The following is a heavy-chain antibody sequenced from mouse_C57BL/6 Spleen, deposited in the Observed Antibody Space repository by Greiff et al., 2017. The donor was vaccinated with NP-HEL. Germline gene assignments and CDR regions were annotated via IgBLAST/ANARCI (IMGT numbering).Heavy chain of an antibody. D-gene: IGHD4-1*01. J-gene: IGHJ2*01. CDR2: ISDGGSYT. CDR3: ARDQVTGASHFDY. Sequence: EVHLVESGGGLVKPGGSLKLSCAASGFTFSSYAMSWVRQTPEKRLEWVATISDGGSYTYYPDNVKGRFTISRDNAKNNLYLQMSHLKSEDTAMYYCARDQVTGASHFDYWGQGTTLTVSS. V-gene: IGHV5-4*01. CDR1: GFTFSSYA.